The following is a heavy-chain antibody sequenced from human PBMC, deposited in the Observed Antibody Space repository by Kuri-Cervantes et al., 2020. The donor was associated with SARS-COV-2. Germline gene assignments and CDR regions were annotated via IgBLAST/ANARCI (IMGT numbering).Heavy chain of an antibody. Sequence: SETLSLTCTVSGGSISSYYWSWIRQPPGKGLEWIGYIYYSGSTNYNPSLKSRVTKSVDTSKNQFSLKLSSVTAADTAVYYCARHFGGSRTLSFDYWGQGTLVTVSS. CDR2: IYYSGST. J-gene: IGHJ4*02. CDR3: ARHFGGSRTLSFDY. D-gene: IGHD1-26*01. V-gene: IGHV4-59*08. CDR1: GGSISSYY.